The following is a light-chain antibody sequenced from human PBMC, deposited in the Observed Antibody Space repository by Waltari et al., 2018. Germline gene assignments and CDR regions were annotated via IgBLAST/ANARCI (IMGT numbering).Light chain of an antibody. CDR3: CSYAGSSTYVV. V-gene: IGLV2-23*01. CDR2: EGS. Sequence: QSALTQPASVSGSPGQSITISCTGTSSDVGSSYLVSWYQQHPGKAPKLMIYEGSKRPSGVSNRFSGSKSGNTASLTISGLQAEDEADYYCCSYAGSSTYVVFGGGTKLTVL. J-gene: IGLJ2*01. CDR1: SSDVGSSYL.